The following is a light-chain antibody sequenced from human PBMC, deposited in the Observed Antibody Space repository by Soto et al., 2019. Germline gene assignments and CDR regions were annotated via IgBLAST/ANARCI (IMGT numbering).Light chain of an antibody. J-gene: IGKJ2*01. CDR2: GAS. V-gene: IGKV3-15*01. CDR3: QQYKNWPPYT. Sequence: EIVMTQSPATLSVSPGERATLSCRASQSVSSDLAWYQQKPGQAPRLLIYGASTRATGIPARFSGSGSGTEFTLTISSLQSEDFVVYYCQQYKNWPPYTFGQGTNLEIK. CDR1: QSVSSD.